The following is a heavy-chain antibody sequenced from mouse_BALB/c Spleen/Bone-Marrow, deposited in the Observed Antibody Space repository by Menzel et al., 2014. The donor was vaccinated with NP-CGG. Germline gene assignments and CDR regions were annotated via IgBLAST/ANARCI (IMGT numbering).Heavy chain of an antibody. CDR3: ARDSRSTVSHFDY. CDR1: GFTLTDYY. V-gene: IGHV7-3*02. CDR2: IRNKANGYTT. Sequence: EVKLEESGGGLVQPGGSLRLSCATSGFTLTDYYMNWVRQPPGKALEWLGFIRNKANGYTTEYSASVKGRFTISRDNSQSILYLQMNTLRAEDSATYYCARDSRSTVSHFDYWGQGTTLTVSS. J-gene: IGHJ2*01. D-gene: IGHD1-1*01.